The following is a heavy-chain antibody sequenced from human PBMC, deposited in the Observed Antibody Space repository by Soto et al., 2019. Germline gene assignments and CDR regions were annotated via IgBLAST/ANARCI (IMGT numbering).Heavy chain of an antibody. Sequence: SVKVSCKASGGSLSNYGISWVRQAPGQGLEWMGAIIPVFGTPNYAQKFQDRVTITADESTTTVYMEVRSLTSEDTAVYYCARGDATKVVVTTYYAMDVWGQGTTVTVSS. CDR3: ARGDATKVVVTTYYAMDV. J-gene: IGHJ6*02. CDR1: GGSLSNYG. V-gene: IGHV1-69*13. CDR2: IIPVFGTP. D-gene: IGHD4-17*01.